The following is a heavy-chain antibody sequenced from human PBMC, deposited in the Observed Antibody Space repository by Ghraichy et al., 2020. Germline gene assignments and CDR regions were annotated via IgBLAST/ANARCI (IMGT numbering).Heavy chain of an antibody. J-gene: IGHJ4*02. V-gene: IGHV3-23*01. CDR2: ISGSGGST. Sequence: GGSLRLSCAASGFTFSSYAMSWVRQAPGKGLEWVSAISGSGGSTYYADSVKGRFTISRVNSKNTLYLQMNSLRAEDTAVYYCAKDLGLWFGSDLDYWGQGTLVTVSS. D-gene: IGHD3-10*01. CDR3: AKDLGLWFGSDLDY. CDR1: GFTFSSYA.